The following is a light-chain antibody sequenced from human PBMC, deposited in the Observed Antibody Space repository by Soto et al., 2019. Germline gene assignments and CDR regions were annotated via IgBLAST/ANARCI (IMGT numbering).Light chain of an antibody. Sequence: IVLTQSPGTLSLSPGERATLSCRASQYVTTNYLAWYQQKPGPAPRLLVHSVSDRANGIPDRFSGGGSGTDFTLSISTLEPEDFSVYYCQQYGNSRWTLGQGTKVESK. J-gene: IGKJ1*01. CDR2: SVS. V-gene: IGKV3-20*01. CDR1: QYVTTNY. CDR3: QQYGNSRWT.